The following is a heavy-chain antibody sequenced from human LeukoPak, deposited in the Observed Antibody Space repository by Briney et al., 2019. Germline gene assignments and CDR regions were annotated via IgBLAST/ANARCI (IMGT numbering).Heavy chain of an antibody. V-gene: IGHV3-21*01. D-gene: IGHD3-10*01. CDR1: GFTFSSYW. J-gene: IGHJ6*03. Sequence: GGSLRLSCAASGFTFSSYWMSWVRQAQGKGLEWVASMSTTGKYIYYADSVKGRFTISRDNAKNSQFLQMDSMRVEDTAVYYCARVAMTSGGDRGYFYFYYMDVWGKGTMVTVSS. CDR3: ARVAMTSGGDRGYFYFYYMDV. CDR2: MSTTGKYI.